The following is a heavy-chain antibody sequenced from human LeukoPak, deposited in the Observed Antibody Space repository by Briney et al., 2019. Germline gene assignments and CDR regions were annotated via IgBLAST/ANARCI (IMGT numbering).Heavy chain of an antibody. CDR3: ARWDKRIIVATTYDAFDI. CDR1: GGSISSYY. CDR2: IYTSGST. V-gene: IGHV4-4*07. J-gene: IGHJ3*02. D-gene: IGHD5-12*01. Sequence: KSSETLSLTCTVSGGSISSYYWSWIRQPAGKGLEWIGRIYTSGSTNYNPSLKSRVTTSVDTSKNQFSLKLSSVTAADTAVYYCARWDKRIIVATTYDAFDIWGQGTMVTVSS.